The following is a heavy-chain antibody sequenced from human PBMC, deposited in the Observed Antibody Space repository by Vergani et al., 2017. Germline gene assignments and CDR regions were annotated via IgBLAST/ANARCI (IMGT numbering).Heavy chain of an antibody. CDR1: GGSISSSSYY. CDR2: IYYSGST. CDR3: ARGYYGDYGWYFDY. J-gene: IGHJ4*02. D-gene: IGHD4-17*01. Sequence: QLQLQESGPGLVKPSETLSLTCTVSGGSISSSSYYWGWIRQPPGKGLEWIGSIYYSGSTYYNPSLKSRVTISVDTSKNQFSLKLRSVTAAGTAVYYCARGYYGDYGWYFDYWGQGTLVTVSS. V-gene: IGHV4-39*07.